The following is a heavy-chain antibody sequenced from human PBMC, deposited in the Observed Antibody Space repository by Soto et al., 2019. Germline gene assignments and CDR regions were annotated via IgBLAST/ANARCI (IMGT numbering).Heavy chain of an antibody. V-gene: IGHV1-3*01. CDR2: INAGNGNT. CDR1: GYTFTSYA. J-gene: IGHJ6*02. Sequence: EASVKVSCKASGYTFTSYAMHWARQAPGQRLEWMGWINAGNGNTKYSQKFQGRVTITRDTSASTAYMELSSLRSEDTAVYYCARDPSYYGMDVWGQGTTVTVSS. CDR3: ARDPSYYGMDV.